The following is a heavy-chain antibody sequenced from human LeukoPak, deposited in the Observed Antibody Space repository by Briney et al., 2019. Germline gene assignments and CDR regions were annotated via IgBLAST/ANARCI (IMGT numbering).Heavy chain of an antibody. CDR2: FSYNGST. CDR3: ARHRPLVVAATLGDFDN. D-gene: IGHD2-15*01. V-gene: IGHV4-39*01. J-gene: IGHJ4*02. CDR1: GGSTSSNNYY. Sequence: SETLSLTCTVSGGSTSSNNYYWGWIRQFPGKGLQWIGSFSYNGSTYYNPSLKSRGAISVDTSKNQFSLKMSSVTAADTAVYYCARHRPLVVAATLGDFDNWGQGTLVTVSS.